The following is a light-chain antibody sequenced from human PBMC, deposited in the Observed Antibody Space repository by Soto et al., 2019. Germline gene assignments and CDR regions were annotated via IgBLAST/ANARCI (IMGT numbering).Light chain of an antibody. J-gene: IGLJ1*01. V-gene: IGLV2-23*01. CDR2: EGT. Sequence: QSVLTQPASVSGSPGQSIIISCSGSSNDVGGYNPVSWYQHHPDKAPKVIIYEGTKRPSGLSTRFSGSKSGNTASLTISGLQAQDEADYYCCSYAGGRTYVFGYGTKVTVL. CDR1: SNDVGGYNP. CDR3: CSYAGGRTYV.